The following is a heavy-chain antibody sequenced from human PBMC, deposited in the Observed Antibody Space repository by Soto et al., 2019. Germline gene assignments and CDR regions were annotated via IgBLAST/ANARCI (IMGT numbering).Heavy chain of an antibody. CDR1: GFTFSSYG. V-gene: IGHV3-33*01. Sequence: PGGSLRLSCAASGFTFSSYGMHWVRQAPGKGLEWVAVIWYDGSNKYYADSVKGRFTISRDNSKNTLYLQMNSLRAEDTAVYYCARDLSQGAYYGSGLAPHFDPWGQGTLVTVSS. CDR2: IWYDGSNK. CDR3: ARDLSQGAYYGSGLAPHFDP. J-gene: IGHJ5*02. D-gene: IGHD3-10*01.